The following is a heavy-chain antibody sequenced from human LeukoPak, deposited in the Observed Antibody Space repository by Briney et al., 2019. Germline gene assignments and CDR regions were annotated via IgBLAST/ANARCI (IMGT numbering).Heavy chain of an antibody. V-gene: IGHV1-2*02. J-gene: IGHJ4*02. CDR1: GYTFTGYY. Sequence: ASVKVSCKASGYTFTGYYMHWVRQAPGQGLEWMGWINPNSGGTNYAQKFQGRVTMTRDTSISTAYMELSRLRSDDTVVYYCARVTSAYCSSTSCYSVGYWGQGTLVTVSS. CDR3: ARVTSAYCSSTSCYSVGY. D-gene: IGHD2-2*02. CDR2: INPNSGGT.